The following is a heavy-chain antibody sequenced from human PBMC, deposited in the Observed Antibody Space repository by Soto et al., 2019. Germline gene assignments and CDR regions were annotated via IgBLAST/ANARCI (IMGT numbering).Heavy chain of an antibody. CDR3: ARHGSYGDYVPY. CDR2: IYYSGST. V-gene: IGHV4-59*08. D-gene: IGHD2-8*01. J-gene: IGHJ4*02. Sequence: PSETLSLTCTVSGGSISSYYWSWIRQPPGKGLEWIGYIYYSGSTNYNPSLKSRVTISVDTSKNQFSLKLSSVTAADTAVYYCARHGSYGDYVPYWGQGTLVTVSS. CDR1: GGSISSYY.